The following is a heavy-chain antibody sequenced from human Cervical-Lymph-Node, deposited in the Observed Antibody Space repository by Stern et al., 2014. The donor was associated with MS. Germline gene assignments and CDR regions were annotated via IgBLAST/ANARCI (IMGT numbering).Heavy chain of an antibody. CDR1: GFTFNTYG. V-gene: IGHV3-30*18. CDR2: ISYDGSNT. Sequence: QVQLVQSGGGVVQPGRSLRLSCAASGFTFNTYGMHWVRQAPGKGLEWVAVISYDGSNTYYADSVKGRFTISRDNSKNTLYVQMNSLRAEDTAIYYCAKSGCRRTRQRCYFDYWGQGTLVTVSS. D-gene: IGHD2-2*01. J-gene: IGHJ4*02. CDR3: AKSGCRRTRQRCYFDY.